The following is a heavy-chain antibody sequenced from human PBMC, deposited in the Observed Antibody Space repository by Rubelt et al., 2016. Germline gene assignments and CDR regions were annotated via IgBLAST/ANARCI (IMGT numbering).Heavy chain of an antibody. CDR3: ARDGNYYGMDV. CDR2: ISAYNGKT. V-gene: IGHV1-18*01. J-gene: IGHJ6*02. CDR1: GYTFSSYG. Sequence: QVQLVQSGVEVKKPGASVKVSCKAYGYTFSSYGISWVRQAPGQGLEWMGWISAYNGKTNYAQKVKDRVSMTTDTSTSTAYMELRSLRSDDTAVYYCARDGNYYGMDVWGQGTTVTVSS.